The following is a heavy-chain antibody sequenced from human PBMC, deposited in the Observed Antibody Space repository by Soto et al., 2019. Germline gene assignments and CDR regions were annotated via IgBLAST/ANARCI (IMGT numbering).Heavy chain of an antibody. J-gene: IGHJ4*02. CDR1: GGSISSGGFY. CDR2: IFYSGTT. D-gene: IGHD3-10*01. Sequence: QVQLQESGPGLVKPSETLSLTCTVSGGSISSGGFYWSWIRQHPGKGLEWIGYIFYSGTTYYNPSLKSRVTISLDTSNNQFSLRLSSVTAADPAVYYCARDGGFGSGSSYWGQGTLVTVSS. CDR3: ARDGGFGSGSSY. V-gene: IGHV4-31*03.